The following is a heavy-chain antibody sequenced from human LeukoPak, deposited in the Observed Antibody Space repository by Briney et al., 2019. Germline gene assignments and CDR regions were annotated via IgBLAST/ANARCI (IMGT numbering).Heavy chain of an antibody. D-gene: IGHD2-15*01. Sequence: GGSLRLSCAASGFTFKNYAMNWVRQAPGKGLEWVSSFSSRTEYISYAESVRGRFTISRDDARSSLYLQMNSLRAEDTAVYYCTRSPEDQDAVVVIGTYFFDHWGRGALVTVSS. CDR1: GFTFKNYA. CDR3: TRSPEDQDAVVVIGTYFFDH. CDR2: FSSRTEYI. J-gene: IGHJ4*02. V-gene: IGHV3-21*06.